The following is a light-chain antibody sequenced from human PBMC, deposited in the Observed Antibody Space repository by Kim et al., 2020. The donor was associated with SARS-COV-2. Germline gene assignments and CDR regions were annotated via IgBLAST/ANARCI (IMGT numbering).Light chain of an antibody. Sequence: ASGGDRVTITCRASQSVSAWLAWYHQQPGKAPNLLIYTASSLESGVPSRFSASGSGTEFTLTISSLQPDDFATYYCLQYNAYSPWTFGQGTKLEI. CDR2: TAS. V-gene: IGKV1-5*03. CDR3: LQYNAYSPWT. J-gene: IGKJ1*01. CDR1: QSVSAW.